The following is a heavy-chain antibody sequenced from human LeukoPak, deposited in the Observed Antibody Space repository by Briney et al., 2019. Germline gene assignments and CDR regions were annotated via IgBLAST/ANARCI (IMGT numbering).Heavy chain of an antibody. CDR1: GFTFSSYG. D-gene: IGHD3-16*01. Sequence: PGRSLRLSCAASGFTFSSYGMHWVRQATGKGLEWVAVISYDSTDKYYADSVKGRFTISRDNSKNTLYLQMNTLRIEDTAVYYCANFGDYWGQGTLVAVSS. CDR3: ANFGDY. J-gene: IGHJ4*02. V-gene: IGHV3-30*18. CDR2: ISYDSTDK.